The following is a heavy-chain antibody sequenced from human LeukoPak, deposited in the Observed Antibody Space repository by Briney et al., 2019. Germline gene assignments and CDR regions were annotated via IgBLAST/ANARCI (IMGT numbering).Heavy chain of an antibody. CDR2: IYYSGST. D-gene: IGHD2/OR15-2a*01. CDR1: GGSISSFY. J-gene: IGHJ3*02. CDR3: ASANPGILVGSPLDAFDI. Sequence: SETLSLTCTVSGGSISSFYWSWIRQPPGKGLEWIGYIYYSGSTNYNPSLKSRVTISVDTSKNQFSLKLSSVTAADTAVYYCASANPGILVGSPLDAFDIWGQGTMVTVSS. V-gene: IGHV4-59*01.